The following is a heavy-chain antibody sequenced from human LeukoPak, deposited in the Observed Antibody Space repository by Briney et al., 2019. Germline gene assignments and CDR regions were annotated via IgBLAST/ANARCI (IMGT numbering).Heavy chain of an antibody. J-gene: IGHJ3*02. CDR3: ARGFGGGATSVSDAFDI. CDR2: ISYDGSNQ. D-gene: IGHD1-26*01. Sequence: GGSLRLSCAASGFTFSSYAMHWVRQAPGTGLEWVAVISYDGSNQYYADSVKGRFTVSRDNSKNTLYLQMNSLRAEDTTVYYCARGFGGGATSVSDAFDIWGQGTMVTVSP. CDR1: GFTFSSYA. V-gene: IGHV3-30-3*01.